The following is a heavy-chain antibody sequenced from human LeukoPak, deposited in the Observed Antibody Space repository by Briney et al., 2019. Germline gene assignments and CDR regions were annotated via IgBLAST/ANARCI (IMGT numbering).Heavy chain of an antibody. CDR3: AREGYNNYGTRYFDY. CDR1: GFTLSAYS. CDR2: ISGSDNTI. D-gene: IGHD4-11*01. J-gene: IGHJ4*02. V-gene: IGHV3-48*02. Sequence: GGSLRLSCAASGFTLSAYSMNWVRQAPGKGLEWVSYISGSDNTIYYADSVKGRFTISRDNAKDSLYLQMNSLRDEDTAVYYCAREGYNNYGTRYFDYWGQGTLVTVSS.